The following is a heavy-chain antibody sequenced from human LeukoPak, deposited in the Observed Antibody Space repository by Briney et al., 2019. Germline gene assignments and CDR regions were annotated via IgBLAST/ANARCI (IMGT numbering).Heavy chain of an antibody. CDR3: ARGKRIPMIVVVMRSALFDY. Sequence: GASVKVSCKASGYTFTSYYMHWVRQAPGQGGEWMGWINPNSGGTNYAQKFQGRVTMTRDTSISTAYMEGRRLRSDDTAVYYCARGKRIPMIVVVMRSALFDYWGQGTLVTVSS. CDR1: GYTFTSYY. V-gene: IGHV1-2*02. CDR2: INPNSGGT. J-gene: IGHJ4*02. D-gene: IGHD3-22*01.